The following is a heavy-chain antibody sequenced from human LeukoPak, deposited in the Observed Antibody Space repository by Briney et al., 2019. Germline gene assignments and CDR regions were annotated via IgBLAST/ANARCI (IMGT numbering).Heavy chain of an antibody. V-gene: IGHV3-73*01. Sequence: GGSLRLSCAASGFIFSDSAMHWVRQASGKGLEWVGRIRSKANNYATTYAASVKGRFTISRDDSKNTAYLQMNSLKIEDTAMYYCTRPCAGDCTDNYWGQGTLVTVSS. D-gene: IGHD2-21*02. CDR2: IRSKANNYAT. J-gene: IGHJ4*02. CDR3: TRPCAGDCTDNY. CDR1: GFIFSDSA.